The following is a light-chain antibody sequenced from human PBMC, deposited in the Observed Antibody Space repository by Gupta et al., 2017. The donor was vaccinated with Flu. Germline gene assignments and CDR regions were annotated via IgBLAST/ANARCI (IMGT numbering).Light chain of an antibody. V-gene: IGKV6-21*01. CDR2: YDS. J-gene: IGKJ2*01. CDR3: QLTGSLRKI. Sequence: VLTQSPACQSVTPKETVTSTCRASDGIGSNLNWFQQKPQQAPKLLIKYDSEYCTGVPSRFSGSSYGTDYTLTIHGLEAEDAATYYCQLTGSLRKIFGQGTKLDIK. CDR1: DGIGSN.